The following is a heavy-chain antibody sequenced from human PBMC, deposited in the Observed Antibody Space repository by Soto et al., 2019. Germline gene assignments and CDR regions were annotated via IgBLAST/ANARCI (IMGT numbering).Heavy chain of an antibody. Sequence: GGSLRLSCVASGFSFSSYAMTWVRQAPGKGLEWVSSISGGAGSTDYADAVKGRFTISRDNSKNKLNLQMNSLTDEDAAIYYFAKGGSGSYSNYYYYGMDVWGQGTTVTVSS. CDR3: AKGGSGSYSNYYYYGMDV. CDR2: ISGGAGST. V-gene: IGHV3-23*01. D-gene: IGHD3-10*01. J-gene: IGHJ6*02. CDR1: GFSFSSYA.